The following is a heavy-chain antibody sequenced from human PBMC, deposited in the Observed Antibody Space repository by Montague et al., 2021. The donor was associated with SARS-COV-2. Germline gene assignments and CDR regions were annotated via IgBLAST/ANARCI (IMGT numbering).Heavy chain of an antibody. CDR1: GGSISSYY. CDR2: IYYSGST. V-gene: IGHV4-39*01. J-gene: IGHJ6*02. D-gene: IGHD3-22*01. CDR3: ATEVADSSGYYYVPYYYYGMDV. Sequence: SETLSLTCTVSGGSISSYYWGWIRQPPGKGLEWIGSIYYSGSTYYNPSLKSRVTISVDTSKNKFSLKLSSVTAADTAAYYCATEVADSSGYYYVPYYYYGMDVWGQGTTVTVSS.